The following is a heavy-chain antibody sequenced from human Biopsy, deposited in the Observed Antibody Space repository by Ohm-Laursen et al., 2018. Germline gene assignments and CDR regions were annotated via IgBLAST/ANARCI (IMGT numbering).Heavy chain of an antibody. CDR3: AADSGSGSHFRFDY. CDR1: GDTFTNYY. D-gene: IGHD3-10*01. Sequence: SVKAACKAYGDTFTNYYMHWLRQAPGQGLEWMGIINPSGSDATYAQKFQGRVTMTRDTSTSTAYMDLSSLRSEDTAVYYCAADSGSGSHFRFDYWGQGALVSVSS. J-gene: IGHJ4*02. V-gene: IGHV1-46*01. CDR2: INPSGSDA.